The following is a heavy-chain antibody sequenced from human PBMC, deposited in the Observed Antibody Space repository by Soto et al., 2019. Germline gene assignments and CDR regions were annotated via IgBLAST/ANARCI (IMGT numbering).Heavy chain of an antibody. V-gene: IGHV3-30*04. CDR2: TSYDAKSI. CDR1: GFTFSNFV. Sequence: QVQLVESGGGVVQPGGSLRLSCAASGFTFSNFVMHWVRQAPGKGLEWVAATSYDAKSIDYADSVKGRFTISRDNSKNTLYLQMNSLRHEDTAVYYCARERAIAATGIFYYWGQGTLVTVSS. D-gene: IGHD6-13*01. J-gene: IGHJ4*02. CDR3: ARERAIAATGIFYY.